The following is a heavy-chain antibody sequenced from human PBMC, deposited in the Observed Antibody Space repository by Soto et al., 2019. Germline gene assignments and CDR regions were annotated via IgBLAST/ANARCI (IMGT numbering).Heavy chain of an antibody. CDR3: AREGALTPGPIAFDI. V-gene: IGHV3-21*01. D-gene: IGHD7-27*01. CDR2: ISSSSSYI. Sequence: GSLRLSCAASGFTFSSYSMNWVRQAPGKGLEWVSSISSSSSYIYYADSVKGRFTISRDNAKNSLYLQMNSLRAEDTAVYYCAREGALTPGPIAFDIWGPGTMVTLAS. CDR1: GFTFSSYS. J-gene: IGHJ3*02.